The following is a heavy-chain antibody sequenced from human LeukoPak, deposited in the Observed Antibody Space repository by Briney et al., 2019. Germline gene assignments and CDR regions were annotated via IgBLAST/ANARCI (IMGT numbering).Heavy chain of an antibody. D-gene: IGHD6-13*01. CDR2: IKQDGSEK. CDR1: GFTFSSYW. CDR3: ARDLDSSSWDY. V-gene: IGHV3-7*01. J-gene: IGHJ4*02. Sequence: PGGSLRLSCAASGFTFSSYWMSWVRQAPGKGLEWAANIKQDGSEKYYVDSVKGRFTISRDNAKNSLYLQMNSLRAEDTAVYYCARDLDSSSWDYWGQGTLVTVSS.